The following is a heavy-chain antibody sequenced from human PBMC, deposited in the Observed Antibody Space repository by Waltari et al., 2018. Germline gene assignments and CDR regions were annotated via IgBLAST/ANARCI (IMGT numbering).Heavy chain of an antibody. CDR1: GGSISSYY. J-gene: IGHJ2*01. CDR2: IYTSGST. V-gene: IGHV4-4*07. CDR3: ARGGRGPLGYGNWYFDL. D-gene: IGHD5-18*01. Sequence: QVQLQESGPGLVKPSETLSLTCTVSGGSISSYYWSWLRQPPGKGLEWIGRIYTSGSTNYNPSLKSRVTMSVDTSKNQFSLKLSSVTAADTAVYYCARGGRGPLGYGNWYFDLWGRGTLVTVSS.